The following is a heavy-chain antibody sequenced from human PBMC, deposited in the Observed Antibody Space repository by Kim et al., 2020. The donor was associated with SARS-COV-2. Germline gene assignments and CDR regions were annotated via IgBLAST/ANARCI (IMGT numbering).Heavy chain of an antibody. CDR1: GFTFSSYA. Sequence: GGSLRLSCAASGFTFSSYAMSWVRQAPGKGLEWVSAISGSGGSTYYADSVKGRFTISRDNSKNTLYLQMNSLRAEDTAVYYCAKDLGLVVVTAMDYWGKGTLVTVSS. CDR2: ISGSGGST. V-gene: IGHV3-23*01. D-gene: IGHD2-21*02. CDR3: AKDLGLVVVTAMDY. J-gene: IGHJ4*02.